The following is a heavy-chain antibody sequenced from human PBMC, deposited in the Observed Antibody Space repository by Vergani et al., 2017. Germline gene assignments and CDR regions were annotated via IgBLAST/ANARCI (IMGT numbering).Heavy chain of an antibody. CDR3: GRVADFYGLWSCLRDH. D-gene: IGHD3-10*01. V-gene: IGHV4-59*01. CDR1: GGSMSGYY. CDR2: MYHSGST. Sequence: QVRLQESGPGLVKPSETLSLTCSVSGGSMSGYYWSCIRQPPGKQLEWIGYMYHSGSTNYNTSLETRVTISGDTSKNQFSLKLNSVTAADTAVYYCGRVADFYGLWSCLRDHWGQRSL. J-gene: IGHJ4*02.